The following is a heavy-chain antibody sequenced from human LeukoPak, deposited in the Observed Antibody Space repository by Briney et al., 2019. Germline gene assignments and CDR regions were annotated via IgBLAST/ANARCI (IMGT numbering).Heavy chain of an antibody. Sequence: SETLSLTCTVSGGSIGSYYWSWIRQPAGKGLEWIGRIYTSGSTNYNPSLKSRVTMSVDTSKNQFSLKLSSVTAADTAVYYCARERGSYGHYYGMDVWGQGTTVTVSS. J-gene: IGHJ6*02. CDR3: ARERGSYGHYYGMDV. CDR2: IYTSGST. CDR1: GGSIGSYY. V-gene: IGHV4-4*07. D-gene: IGHD1-26*01.